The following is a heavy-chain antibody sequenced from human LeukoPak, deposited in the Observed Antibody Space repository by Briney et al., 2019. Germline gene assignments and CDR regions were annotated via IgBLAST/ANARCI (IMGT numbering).Heavy chain of an antibody. Sequence: GASVKVSCKASGYSFTGYYIHWVRQAPGQGLEWMGWINPNSGGTKYAQNFQGRVTMTRDTSISTAYMELNRLGSDDTAVYYCTRDSIGTRADYWGQGTLVTVSS. CDR2: INPNSGGT. CDR1: GYSFTGYY. CDR3: TRDSIGTRADY. J-gene: IGHJ4*02. V-gene: IGHV1-2*02. D-gene: IGHD6-6*01.